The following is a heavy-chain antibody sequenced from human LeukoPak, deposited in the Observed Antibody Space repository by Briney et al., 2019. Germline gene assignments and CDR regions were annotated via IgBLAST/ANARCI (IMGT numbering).Heavy chain of an antibody. CDR2: IKQDESEK. V-gene: IGHV3-7*01. CDR3: ASPHSGVWSFDF. D-gene: IGHD6-19*01. J-gene: IGHJ4*02. CDR1: GFTFNSYW. Sequence: GGSLRLSCAASGFTFNSYWMSWVRQAPGKGLEWVANIKQDESEKYYVDSVKGRFTISRDNAKTSLYLQMHSLRGEDTAVYYCASPHSGVWSFDFWGQGTLVVVSS.